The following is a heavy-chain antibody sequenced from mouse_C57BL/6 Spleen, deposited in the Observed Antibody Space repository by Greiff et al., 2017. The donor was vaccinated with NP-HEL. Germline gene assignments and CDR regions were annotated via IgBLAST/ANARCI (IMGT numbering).Heavy chain of an antibody. CDR3: TTLWLRRNFDV. D-gene: IGHD2-2*01. Sequence: VQLQQSGAELVRPGASVKLSCTASGFNIKDDYMHWVKQRPEQGLEWIGWIDPENGDTEYASKFQGKATITADTSSNTAYLQLSSLTSEDTAVYYCTTLWLRRNFDVWGTGTTVTVSS. V-gene: IGHV14-4*01. CDR2: IDPENGDT. J-gene: IGHJ1*03. CDR1: GFNIKDDY.